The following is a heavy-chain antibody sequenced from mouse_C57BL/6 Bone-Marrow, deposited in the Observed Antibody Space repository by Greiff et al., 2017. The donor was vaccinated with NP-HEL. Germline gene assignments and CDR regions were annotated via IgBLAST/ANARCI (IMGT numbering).Heavy chain of an antibody. D-gene: IGHD2-3*01. V-gene: IGHV8-12*01. J-gene: IGHJ4*01. Sequence: QVTLKVSGPGILQSSQTLSLTCSFSGFSLSTSGMGVSWIRQPSGKGLEWLAHIYWDDDKRYNPSLKRRLTISKDTSRNHVFLKITSVDTADTATYYGARIYDGYLYAMDYWGQGTSVTVSS. CDR1: GFSLSTSGMG. CDR3: ARIYDGYLYAMDY. CDR2: IYWDDDK.